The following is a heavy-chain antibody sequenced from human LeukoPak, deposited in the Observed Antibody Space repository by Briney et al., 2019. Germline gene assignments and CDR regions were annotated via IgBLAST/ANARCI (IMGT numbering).Heavy chain of an antibody. Sequence: SETLSLTCTVSGCSISSYYWSWIRQPPGKGLEWIGYIYTSGSTNYNPSLKSRVTISVDTSKNQFSLKLSSVTAADTTVYYCARGLRYFDWSKTTNAFDIWGQGTMVTVSS. CDR3: ARGLRYFDWSKTTNAFDI. J-gene: IGHJ3*02. CDR2: IYTSGST. CDR1: GCSISSYY. D-gene: IGHD3-9*01. V-gene: IGHV4-4*09.